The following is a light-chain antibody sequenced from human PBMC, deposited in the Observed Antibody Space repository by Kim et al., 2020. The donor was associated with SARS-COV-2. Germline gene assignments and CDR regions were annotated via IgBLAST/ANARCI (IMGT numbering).Light chain of an antibody. Sequence: PASLCCRSSQSLVYSDGNTYLTWFLQRPGQSPRRLISRVSTRDSGVPDRFRGGGSGADCTLKSSMVEAEDVGVYYCMQGSHWPRTFGGGTKVDIK. CDR3: MQGSHWPRT. CDR2: RVS. J-gene: IGKJ4*01. CDR1: QSLVYSDGNTY. V-gene: IGKV2-30*01.